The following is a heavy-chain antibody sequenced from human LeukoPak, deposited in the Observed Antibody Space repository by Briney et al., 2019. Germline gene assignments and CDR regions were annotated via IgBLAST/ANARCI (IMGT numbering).Heavy chain of an antibody. V-gene: IGHV3-9*01. CDR1: GFTFDDYA. Sequence: GRSLRLSCAASGFTFDDYAMHWVRQAPRKGLEWVSGISWNSGSIGYADSVKGRFTISRDNAKNSLYLQMNSLRAEDTALYYCVGSYDYVWGSYRFDYWGQGTLVTVSS. J-gene: IGHJ4*02. D-gene: IGHD3-16*02. CDR3: VGSYDYVWGSYRFDY. CDR2: ISWNSGSI.